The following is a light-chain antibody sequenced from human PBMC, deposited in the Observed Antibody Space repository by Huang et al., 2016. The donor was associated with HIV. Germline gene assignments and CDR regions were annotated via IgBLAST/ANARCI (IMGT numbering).Light chain of an antibody. CDR1: QDISNY. Sequence: DIQMTQSPSSLSASVGDRVTITCQASQDISNYLNWYQQKPGKAPKLLIYDASNLETGVSSMFSGSGSGTDFTFTISSLQPEDIAIYYCQHYDNLRTFGQGTKVEIK. CDR2: DAS. CDR3: QHYDNLRT. J-gene: IGKJ1*01. V-gene: IGKV1-33*01.